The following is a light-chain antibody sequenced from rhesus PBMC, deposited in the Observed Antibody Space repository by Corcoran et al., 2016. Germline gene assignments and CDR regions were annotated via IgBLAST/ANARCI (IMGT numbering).Light chain of an antibody. CDR2: AAS. V-gene: IGKV1S12*01. Sequence: DIQMTQSPSALSASVGDRVTISCRASQNIYSNLSWYQQKSGNAPKLLIYAASNLQTGIPSRFSGSGSGTDFTLTIRSLQPGDSSAYYCRHYYDDPPTFGQGTKVAIK. J-gene: IGKJ1*01. CDR3: RHYYDDPPT. CDR1: QNIYSN.